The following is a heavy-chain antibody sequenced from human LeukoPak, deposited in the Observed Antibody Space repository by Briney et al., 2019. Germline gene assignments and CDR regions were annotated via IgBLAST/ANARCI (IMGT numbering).Heavy chain of an antibody. CDR2: ISGSGGST. D-gene: IGHD4-11*01. J-gene: IGHJ3*02. V-gene: IGHV3-23*01. CDR1: EFTFSSYE. CDR3: AKDIRLQDTGAFDI. Sequence: GALSLSCAASEFTFSSYEMNWVRQAPGKGLEWVSAISGSGGSTYYADSVKGRFTISRDNSKNTLYLQMNSLRAEDTAVYYCAKDIRLQDTGAFDIWGRGTMVTVSS.